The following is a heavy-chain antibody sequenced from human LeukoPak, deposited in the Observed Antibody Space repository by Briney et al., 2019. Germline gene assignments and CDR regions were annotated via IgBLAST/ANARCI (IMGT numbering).Heavy chain of an antibody. CDR1: GGSISSYY. D-gene: IGHD2-2*02. CDR3: ARIVVVPAAINPRFDP. Sequence: SETLSLTCTVSGGSISSYYWSWIRQPPGKGLEWIGCIYYSGSTNYNPSLKSRVTISVDTSKNQFSLKLSSVTAADTAVYYCARIVVVPAAINPRFDPWGQGTLVTVSS. CDR2: IYYSGST. V-gene: IGHV4-59*08. J-gene: IGHJ5*02.